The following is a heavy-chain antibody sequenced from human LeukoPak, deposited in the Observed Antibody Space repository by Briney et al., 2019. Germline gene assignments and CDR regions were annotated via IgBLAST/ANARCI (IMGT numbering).Heavy chain of an antibody. Sequence: PSETLSLTCTVSGGSISSYYWSWIRQPPGKGLEWIGYIYYSGSTNYNPSLKSRVTISVDTSKNRFSLKLSSVTAADTAVYYCARAAAWSENYYWYFDLWGRGTLVTVSS. CDR1: GGSISSYY. D-gene: IGHD1-7*01. CDR3: ARAAAWSENYYWYFDL. J-gene: IGHJ2*01. V-gene: IGHV4-59*01. CDR2: IYYSGST.